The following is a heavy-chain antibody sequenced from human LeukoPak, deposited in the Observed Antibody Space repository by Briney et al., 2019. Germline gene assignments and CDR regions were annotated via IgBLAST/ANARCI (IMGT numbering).Heavy chain of an antibody. V-gene: IGHV3-48*03. D-gene: IGHD6-13*01. CDR3: ARGRFGSC. Sequence: RGSLRLSCTASGFTFSGYEMNWVRQAPGKGLEWVSYISSSGNSIYYADSVKGRFTISRDNAKNSLYLQMNSLRAEDMAVYYCARGRFGSCWGQGTLVTVSS. CDR2: ISSSGNSI. J-gene: IGHJ1*01. CDR1: GFTFSGYE.